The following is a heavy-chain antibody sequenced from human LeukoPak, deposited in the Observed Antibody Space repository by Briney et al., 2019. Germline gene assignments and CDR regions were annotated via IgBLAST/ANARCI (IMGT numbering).Heavy chain of an antibody. CDR1: GGYMNNYY. D-gene: IGHD2-15*01. CDR3: ARGRYCSADICSGGDAFDI. J-gene: IGHJ3*02. CDR2: IYTRGST. Sequence: SETLSLTCTVSGGYMNNYYWSGIRQPAGKGLEWIGRIYTRGSTNYNPSLRSRVTMSVDTSKNQFSLTLSSVTAADTAVYYCARGRYCSADICSGGDAFDIWGQGTMVSVSS. V-gene: IGHV4-4*07.